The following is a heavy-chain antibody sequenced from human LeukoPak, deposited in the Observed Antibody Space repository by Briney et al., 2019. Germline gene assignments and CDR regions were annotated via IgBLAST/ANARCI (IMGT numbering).Heavy chain of an antibody. Sequence: PSETLSLTCTVSGVSISSYFWSWVRQPPAKGLEWIGYIYYSGTTNYYPSLKSRVTISVDTPKNQFSLKLNSVTAADTAVYYCAREINRGSYHFDYWGQGTLVTVSS. CDR3: AREINRGSYHFDY. CDR2: IYYSGTT. CDR1: GVSISSYF. J-gene: IGHJ4*02. D-gene: IGHD1-26*01. V-gene: IGHV4-59*01.